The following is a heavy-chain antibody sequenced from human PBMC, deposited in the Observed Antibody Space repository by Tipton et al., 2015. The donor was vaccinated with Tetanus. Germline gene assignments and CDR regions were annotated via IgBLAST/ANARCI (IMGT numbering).Heavy chain of an antibody. Sequence: TLSLTCAVHGGSLSRYYWSWIRQSPGKGLEWIGEISQSGSTKYNPSLKSRVTISVDTSKNQFSLKLSSVTAADTAIYYCARQLWGYWFDPWGQGTLVIVSS. J-gene: IGHJ5*02. D-gene: IGHD7-27*01. V-gene: IGHV4-34*01. CDR3: ARQLWGYWFDP. CDR1: GGSLSRYY. CDR2: ISQSGST.